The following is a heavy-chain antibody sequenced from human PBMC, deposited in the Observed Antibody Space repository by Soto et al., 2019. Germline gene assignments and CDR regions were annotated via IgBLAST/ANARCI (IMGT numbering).Heavy chain of an antibody. J-gene: IGHJ4*02. CDR1: GFTFSSYA. Sequence: ESGGGVVQPGRSLRLSCAASGFTFSSYAMHWVRQAPGKGLEWVAVISYDGSNKYYADSVKGRFTISRDNAKNTLYLQMNSLRAEDTAVYYCAWLIAVAAPRWDYWGQGTLVTVSS. CDR2: ISYDGSNK. CDR3: AWLIAVAAPRWDY. D-gene: IGHD6-19*01. V-gene: IGHV3-30-3*01.